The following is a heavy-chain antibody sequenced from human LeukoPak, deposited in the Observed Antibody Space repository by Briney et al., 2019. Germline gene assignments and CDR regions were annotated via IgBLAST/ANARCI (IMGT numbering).Heavy chain of an antibody. CDR1: GLSFSTQR. CDR3: ARGYSVRGDY. J-gene: IGHJ4*02. V-gene: IGHV3-74*01. D-gene: IGHD2-21*01. Sequence: GGSLRLSCAASGLSFSTQRMHWVRQAPGKGLVWVSYINIDERITGYADSVKGRFTISRDNAKNTLYLQMNSLRVEDTAVYYCARGYSVRGDYWGQGTLVTVSS. CDR2: INIDERIT.